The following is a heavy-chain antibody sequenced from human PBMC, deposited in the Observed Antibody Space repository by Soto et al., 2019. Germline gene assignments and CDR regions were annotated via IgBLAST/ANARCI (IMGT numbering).Heavy chain of an antibody. D-gene: IGHD6-6*01. CDR3: ARDPLTPYSSSPDYYYYGMDV. CDR2: ISSSSSYI. CDR1: GFTFSSYS. V-gene: IGHV3-21*01. Sequence: LRLSCAASGFTFSSYSMNWVRQAPGKGLEWVSSISSSSSYIYYADSVKGRFTISRDNAKNSLCLQMDSLRAEDTAVYYCARDPLTPYSSSPDYYYYGMDVWGQGTTVTVSS. J-gene: IGHJ6*02.